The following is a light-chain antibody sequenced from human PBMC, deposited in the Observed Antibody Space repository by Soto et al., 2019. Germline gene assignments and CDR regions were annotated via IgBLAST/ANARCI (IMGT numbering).Light chain of an antibody. V-gene: IGLV2-14*01. CDR1: SSDVGAYNY. Sequence: QSALTQPASVSGSPGQSITISCTGSSSDVGAYNYVSWYQQHPGKAPRLMIYEVTNRPSGVSNRFSGSKSGNTASLTISGLRAEGDSDYYGSSDASVSTLVVFGGGTNVTVL. CDR2: EVT. J-gene: IGLJ2*01. CDR3: SSDASVSTLVV.